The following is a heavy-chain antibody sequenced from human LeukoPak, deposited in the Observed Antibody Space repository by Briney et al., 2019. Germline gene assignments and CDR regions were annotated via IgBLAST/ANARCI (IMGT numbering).Heavy chain of an antibody. D-gene: IGHD3-10*01. J-gene: IGHJ4*02. Sequence: PGGSLRLSCATSGFTFSSYSMNWVRQAPGKGLEWVSYISSSSSTIYYADSVKGRFTISRDNAKNSLYLQMNSLRDEDTAVYYCARDFRYGSGSRNYFDYWGQGTLVTVSS. CDR1: GFTFSSYS. CDR3: ARDFRYGSGSRNYFDY. CDR2: ISSSSSTI. V-gene: IGHV3-48*02.